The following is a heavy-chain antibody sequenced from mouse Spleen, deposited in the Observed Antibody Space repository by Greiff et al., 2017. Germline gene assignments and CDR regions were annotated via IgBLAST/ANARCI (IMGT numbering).Heavy chain of an antibody. V-gene: IGHV1-76*01. CDR1: GYTFTDYY. CDR2: IYPGSGNT. Sequence: QVQLQQSGAELVRPGASVKLSCKASGYTFTDYYINWVKQRPGQGLEWIARIYPGSGNTYYNEKFKGKATLTAEKSSSTAYMQLKSLTSEDSAVYYCARYTTATYYAMDDWGQGTSVTVSS. D-gene: IGHD1-2*01. J-gene: IGHJ4*01. CDR3: ARYTTATYYAMDD.